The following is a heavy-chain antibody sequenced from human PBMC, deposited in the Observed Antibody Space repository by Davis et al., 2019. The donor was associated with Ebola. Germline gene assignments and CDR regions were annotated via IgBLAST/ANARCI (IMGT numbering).Heavy chain of an antibody. Sequence: AASVKVSCKVSGYILTELSIHWVRQAPGHALSSFCHFDPEHNEIIYAHKFEGRVTMTEDTSTQTAYMKLSSLRSDDSAMYYCAAGGSRGGFDVWGQGTMVTVSS. D-gene: IGHD1-26*01. CDR1: GYILTELS. V-gene: IGHV1-24*01. J-gene: IGHJ3*01. CDR2: FDPEHNEI. CDR3: AAGGSRGGFDV.